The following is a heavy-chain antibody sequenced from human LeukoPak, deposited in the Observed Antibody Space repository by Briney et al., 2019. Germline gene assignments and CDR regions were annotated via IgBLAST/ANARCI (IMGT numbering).Heavy chain of an antibody. V-gene: IGHV4-59*01. CDR3: ARADVGVLRFLEWLPNAFDI. D-gene: IGHD3-3*01. J-gene: IGHJ3*02. Sequence: SETLSLTCSVSGGPISSYHWSWIRQPPXXXLEWHGYIYYSGSTNYNPSLKSRVTISVDTSKNQFSLKLSSVTAADTAVYYCARADVGVLRFLEWLPNAFDIWGQGTMVTVSS. CDR2: IYYSGST. CDR1: GGPISSYH.